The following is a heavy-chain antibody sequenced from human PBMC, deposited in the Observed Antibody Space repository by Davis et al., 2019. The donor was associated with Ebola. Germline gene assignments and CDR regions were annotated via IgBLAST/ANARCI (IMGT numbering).Heavy chain of an antibody. V-gene: IGHV4-34*01. CDR1: GGSFSAYY. J-gene: IGHJ6*02. CDR2: INHSGST. CDR3: ARAKKNSNYLAYYYYGMDV. Sequence: MPSETLSLTCAVYGGSFSAYYWSWIRQPPGKGLEWIGEINHSGSTNYNPSLKSRVTISVDTSKNQFSLKLSSVTAADMAVFYCARAKKNSNYLAYYYYGMDVWGQGTTVTVSS. D-gene: IGHD4-11*01.